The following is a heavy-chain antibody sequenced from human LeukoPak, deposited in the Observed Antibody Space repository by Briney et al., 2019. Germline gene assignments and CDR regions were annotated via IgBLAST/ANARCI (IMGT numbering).Heavy chain of an antibody. CDR3: ARHAVYAGSGWSFDY. CDR1: GGSISHNY. J-gene: IGHJ4*02. D-gene: IGHD6-19*01. Sequence: PSETLSLTCDVSGGSISHNYWNWIRQPPGKALEWIGYIYYSGNTNYNPSLQSRVTMSVDTSKNQFSLRLSSVTAADTAVYYCARHAVYAGSGWSFDYWGKGTLVTVSS. V-gene: IGHV4-59*08. CDR2: IYYSGNT.